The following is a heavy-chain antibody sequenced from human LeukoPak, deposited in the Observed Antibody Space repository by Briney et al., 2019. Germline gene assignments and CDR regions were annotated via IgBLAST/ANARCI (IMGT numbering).Heavy chain of an antibody. D-gene: IGHD1-14*01. V-gene: IGHV3-21*01. Sequence: GGSLRLSCAASGFTFSSYSMNWVRQAPGKGLEWVSSISSSSSYIYYADSVKGRFTISSDNAKTSLYLQMNRLRAEDTAVYYCARDRGGKGTSDYWGQGTLVTVSS. CDR3: ARDRGGKGTSDY. CDR1: GFTFSSYS. CDR2: ISSSSSYI. J-gene: IGHJ4*02.